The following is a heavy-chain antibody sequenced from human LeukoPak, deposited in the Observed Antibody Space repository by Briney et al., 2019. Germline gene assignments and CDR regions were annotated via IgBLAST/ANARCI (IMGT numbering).Heavy chain of an antibody. CDR2: ISAYNGNT. J-gene: IGHJ4*02. CDR1: GYTFTSYG. Sequence: VASVKVSCKASGYTFTSYGISWVRQAPGQGLEWMGWISAYNGNTNYAQKLQGRVTMTTDTSTSTAYMELRSLRSDDTAVYYCARLLGPDSSGYYYDDWGQGTLVTVSS. D-gene: IGHD3-22*01. V-gene: IGHV1-18*01. CDR3: ARLLGPDSSGYYYDD.